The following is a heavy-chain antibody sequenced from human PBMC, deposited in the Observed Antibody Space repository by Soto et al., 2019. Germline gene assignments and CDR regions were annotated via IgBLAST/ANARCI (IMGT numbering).Heavy chain of an antibody. V-gene: IGHV1-18*01. CDR3: ARDQVGATGDY. CDR2: ISAYNGNR. J-gene: IGHJ4*02. D-gene: IGHD1-26*01. CDR1: GYTFTSYG. Sequence: QIQLVQSGAEVKKPGASVKVSCKASGYTFTSYGISWVRQAPGQGLEWMGWISAYNGNRNYAQKVQGRVTMTTDTSTNTAYMELRSFRSDDTAVYYCARDQVGATGDYWGQGTLVTVSS.